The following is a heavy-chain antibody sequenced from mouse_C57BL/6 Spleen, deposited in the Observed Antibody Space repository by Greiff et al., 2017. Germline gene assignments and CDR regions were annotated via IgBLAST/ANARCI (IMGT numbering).Heavy chain of an antibody. V-gene: IGHV6-6*01. D-gene: IGHD4-1*01. J-gene: IGHJ3*01. CDR3: TRLTGTWFAY. Sequence: EVLLVESGGGLVQPGGSMKLSGAASGFTFSDAWMDWVRQSPEKGLEWVAEIRNKANNHATYYAESVKGRFTISRDDSKSSVYLQMNSLRAEDTGIYYCTRLTGTWFAYWGQGTLVTVSA. CDR1: GFTFSDAW. CDR2: IRNKANNHAT.